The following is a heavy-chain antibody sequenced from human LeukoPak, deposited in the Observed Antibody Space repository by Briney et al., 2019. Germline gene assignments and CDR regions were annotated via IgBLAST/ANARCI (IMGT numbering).Heavy chain of an antibody. D-gene: IGHD3-22*01. V-gene: IGHV4-34*01. J-gene: IGHJ4*02. Sequence: ASETLSLTCAVYGGSFSGYYWSWIRQPPGKGLEWTGEINHTGNTNYNPSLKSRVTISEDTSKNQFSLKLSSVTAADTAVSYCARGKFDSNGYYLDYWGQGTLVTVSS. CDR1: GGSFSGYY. CDR2: INHTGNT. CDR3: ARGKFDSNGYYLDY.